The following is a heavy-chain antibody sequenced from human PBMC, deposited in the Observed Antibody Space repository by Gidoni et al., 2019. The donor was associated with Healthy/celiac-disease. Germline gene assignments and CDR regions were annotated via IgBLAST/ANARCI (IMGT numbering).Heavy chain of an antibody. V-gene: IGHV3-23*01. J-gene: IGHJ4*02. CDR1: VFTFSSSA. Sequence: EVQLLESGGGLVQPGGSLRLSCAASVFTFSSSAMSWGRQAPGKGLEWVSVISGSGGSTYYADYVKGRFTISRDNSKNTLYLQMNSLRAEDTAVYYCAKLALESPITIFGVVNPFFDYWGQGTLVTVSS. CDR3: AKLALESPITIFGVVNPFFDY. D-gene: IGHD3-3*01. CDR2: ISGSGGST.